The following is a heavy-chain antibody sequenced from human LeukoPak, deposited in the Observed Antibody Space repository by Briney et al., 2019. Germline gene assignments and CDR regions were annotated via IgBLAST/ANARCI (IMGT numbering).Heavy chain of an antibody. J-gene: IGHJ4*02. D-gene: IGHD2-2*01. CDR1: GSSISSGYY. CDR3: ARDFYGTSFGY. V-gene: IGHV4-61*01. Sequence: SETLSLTCTVSGSSISSGYYWGWIRQPPGKGLEWIGYIYYSGSTNYNPSLKSRVTISVDTSKNQFSLKLSSVTAADTAVYYCARDFYGTSFGYWGQGTLVTVSS. CDR2: IYYSGST.